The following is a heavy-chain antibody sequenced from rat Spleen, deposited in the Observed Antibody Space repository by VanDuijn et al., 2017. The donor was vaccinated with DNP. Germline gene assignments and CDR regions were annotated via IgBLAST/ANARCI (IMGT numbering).Heavy chain of an antibody. CDR3: TSNPHIRTAAPFDY. J-gene: IGHJ2*01. D-gene: IGHD3-8*01. Sequence: EVQLVESGGGLVQPGNSLKLSCTASGFTFSDYAMAWARQAPKKGLEWVATISYDGSDTYYRDSVKGRFTMSRDNAKSTLYLRMDSLRSEDTATYFCTSNPHIRTAAPFDYWGQGVMVTVSS. V-gene: IGHV5-7*01. CDR2: ISYDGSDT. CDR1: GFTFSDYA.